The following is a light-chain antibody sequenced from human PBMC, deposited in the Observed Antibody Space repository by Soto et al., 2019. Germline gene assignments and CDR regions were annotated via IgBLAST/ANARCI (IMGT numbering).Light chain of an antibody. V-gene: IGKV3D-15*01. CDR3: QQYNNWTPLT. Sequence: EIVMTQSPATLSVSPGERATLSCRASQSVSNNLAWYQQKPGQAPRLLIYGASTRATGLPARFSCSGSGTEVTLIISSLQSEDVAVYYCQQYNNWTPLTFGGWTKVEIK. J-gene: IGKJ4*01. CDR2: GAS. CDR1: QSVSNN.